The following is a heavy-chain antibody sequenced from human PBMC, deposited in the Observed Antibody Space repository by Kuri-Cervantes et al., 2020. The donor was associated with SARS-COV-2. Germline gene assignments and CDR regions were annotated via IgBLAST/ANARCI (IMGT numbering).Heavy chain of an antibody. D-gene: IGHD3-22*01. J-gene: IGHJ3*01. Sequence: ASVKVSCKASGYTFTSYDINWVRQAPGQGLEWLGWISVHSGNTKYSQNVQGRVTMTTDSSTNTAYMELRSLRSGDTAMYYCARVGSPGRNYDMRDAFDFWGQGTMVTVSS. CDR2: ISVHSGNT. CDR3: ARVGSPGRNYDMRDAFDF. CDR1: GYTFTSYD. V-gene: IGHV1-18*01.